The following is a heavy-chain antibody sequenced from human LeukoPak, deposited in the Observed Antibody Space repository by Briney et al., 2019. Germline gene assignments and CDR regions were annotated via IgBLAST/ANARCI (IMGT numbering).Heavy chain of an antibody. CDR1: GFTFSSYA. J-gene: IGHJ4*02. CDR2: ISYDGSNK. CDR3: AREGYSSSPLGFDY. Sequence: GRSLRLSCAASGFTFSSYAMHWVRQAPGKGLEWVAVISYDGSNKYYADSVKGRFTISRDNSKNTLYLQMNSLRAEDTAVYYCAREGYSSSPLGFDYWGQGTLVTVSS. V-gene: IGHV3-30-3*01. D-gene: IGHD6-6*01.